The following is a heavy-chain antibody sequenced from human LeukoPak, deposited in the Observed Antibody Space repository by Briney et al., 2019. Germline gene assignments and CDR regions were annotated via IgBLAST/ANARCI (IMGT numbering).Heavy chain of an antibody. V-gene: IGHV3-48*02. D-gene: IGHD6-13*01. CDR2: ISSSSSTI. CDR1: GFTFSSYS. J-gene: IGHJ4*02. Sequence: GGSLRLSCAASGFTFSSYSMNWVRQAPGKGLEWVSYISSSSSTIYYADSVKGRFTISRDNAKNSLYLQMNSLRDEDTAVYYCAGGYSSSWYSHYFDYWGQGTLVTVSS. CDR3: AGGYSSSWYSHYFDY.